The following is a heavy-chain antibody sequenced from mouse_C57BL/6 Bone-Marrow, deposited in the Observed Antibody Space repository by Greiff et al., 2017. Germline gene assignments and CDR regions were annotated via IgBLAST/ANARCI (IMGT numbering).Heavy chain of an antibody. V-gene: IGHV2-5*01. CDR2: IGRGGST. CDR1: GFSFTSYG. CDR3: AKKWGYGSSDGYAMDY. J-gene: IGHJ4*01. D-gene: IGHD1-1*01. Sequence: VQLQQSGPGLVQPSQCLSISCTVSGFSFTSYGVHWVRQSPGKGLEWLGVIGRGGSTDYTAAFMPRLGLTKDNSKSQVFFKMNSLQADDTAIYYCAKKWGYGSSDGYAMDYWGQGTSVTVSS.